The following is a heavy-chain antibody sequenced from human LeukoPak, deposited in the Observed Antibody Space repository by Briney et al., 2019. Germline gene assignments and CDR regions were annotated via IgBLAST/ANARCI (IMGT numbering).Heavy chain of an antibody. CDR1: GDSVSSNSAA. V-gene: IGHV6-1*01. CDR3: ARDLTTVTRAAFDI. J-gene: IGHJ3*02. CDR2: TYYRSKWYN. Sequence: SQTFSLTCAISGDSVSSNSAAWNWIRQSPSRGLEWLGRTYYRSKWYNDYAVSVKSRITINPDTSKNQFSLQLNSVTPEDTAVYYCARDLTTVTRAAFDIWGQGTMVTVSS. D-gene: IGHD4-17*01.